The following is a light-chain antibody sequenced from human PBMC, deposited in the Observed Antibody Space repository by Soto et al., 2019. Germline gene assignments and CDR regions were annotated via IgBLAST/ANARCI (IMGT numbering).Light chain of an antibody. Sequence: DVVMTQSPLSLPVTPGEPASISCRSSQSLLHSNGYNYLDWYLQKPGQSPQILIYLGSNRASGVPDRFSGSGSGTDFTLKISRVEAEDVGVYYCMQALQTPRLTFGGGTKVDIK. J-gene: IGKJ4*01. CDR3: MQALQTPRLT. CDR1: QSLLHSNGYNY. V-gene: IGKV2-28*01. CDR2: LGS.